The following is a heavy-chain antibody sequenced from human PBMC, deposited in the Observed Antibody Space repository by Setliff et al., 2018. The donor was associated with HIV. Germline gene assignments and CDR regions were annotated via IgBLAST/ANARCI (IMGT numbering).Heavy chain of an antibody. Sequence: SETLSLTCTVSGASISSGNYSWSWIRQPPGKGLEWIGYIYHSGNTYYNPSLKSRVTISVDTSKNQFSLKLRFVTAADTAMYYCARRTSSRGVVAPGAFDIWGQGTMVTVSS. CDR2: IYHSGNT. D-gene: IGHD3-10*01. CDR1: GASISSGNYS. J-gene: IGHJ3*02. CDR3: ARRTSSRGVVAPGAFDI. V-gene: IGHV4-30-2*03.